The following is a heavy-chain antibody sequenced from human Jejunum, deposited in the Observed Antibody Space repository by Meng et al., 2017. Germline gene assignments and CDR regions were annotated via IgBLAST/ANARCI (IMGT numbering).Heavy chain of an antibody. Sequence: GGSLRLSCAASGFTFSTYALSWVHQAPGRGLEWVSGISVSADSTYYADSVKGRFIISRDNSKSTVFLYVNNVRAEDTAIYYCAKSQTGTTTNWYFDLWGRGTPVTVSS. J-gene: IGHJ2*01. CDR1: GFTFSTYA. V-gene: IGHV3-23*01. CDR2: ISVSADST. D-gene: IGHD1-7*01. CDR3: AKSQTGTTTNWYFDL.